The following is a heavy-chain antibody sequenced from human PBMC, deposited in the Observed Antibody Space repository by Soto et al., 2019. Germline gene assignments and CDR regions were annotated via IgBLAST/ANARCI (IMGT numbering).Heavy chain of an antibody. J-gene: IGHJ6*02. V-gene: IGHV1-58*01. CDR3: AARLPLIGYCSGGSCPTGGMDA. CDR2: IVVGSGNT. CDR1: GFTFTSSA. Sequence: SVKVSCKASGFTFTSSAVQWVRQARGQRLEWIGWIVVGSGNTNYAQKFQERVTITRDMSTSTAYMELSSLRSEDTAVYYCAARLPLIGYCSGGSCPTGGMDAWGQGTTVTVSS. D-gene: IGHD2-15*01.